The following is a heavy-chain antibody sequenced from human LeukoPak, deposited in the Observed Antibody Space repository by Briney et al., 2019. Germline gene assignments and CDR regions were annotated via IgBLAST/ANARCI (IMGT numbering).Heavy chain of an antibody. CDR3: AREGSIDAFDI. Sequence: SETLSLTCTVSGGSISSYYWSWIRQPPGKGLEWIGYIYYSGSTNYNPSLKSRVTISVDTSKNQFSLKLSSVTAADTAVYYCAREGSIDAFDIWGQGTMVTVSS. CDR1: GGSISSYY. V-gene: IGHV4-59*12. J-gene: IGHJ3*02. CDR2: IYYSGST. D-gene: IGHD2-2*01.